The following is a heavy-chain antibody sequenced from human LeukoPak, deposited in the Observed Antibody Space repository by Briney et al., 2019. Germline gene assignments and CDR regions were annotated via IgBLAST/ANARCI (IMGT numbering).Heavy chain of an antibody. J-gene: IGHJ4*02. Sequence: PGRSLRLSCAASGFTLSSNPTHWVRQAPGKGLEWVAVISNDGSGKSDADSVKGRFTISRDNSKNTLYLQMNSLRAEDTAVYYCAKDPHSFDYWGQGTLVTVSS. V-gene: IGHV3-30-3*01. CDR1: GFTLSSNP. CDR2: ISNDGSGK. CDR3: AKDPHSFDY.